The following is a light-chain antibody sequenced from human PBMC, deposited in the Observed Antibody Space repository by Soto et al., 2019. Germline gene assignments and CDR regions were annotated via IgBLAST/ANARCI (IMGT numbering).Light chain of an antibody. Sequence: QSALTQPRSVSGSPGHSVTISCTGSSSDVGDYNYVSWYQQHPGKVPKLMIYDVSKRPSGVPDRFSGSKSGNTASLTISGLQADDEADYYCCSYAGSITLYVFGTGTKLTVL. V-gene: IGLV2-11*01. CDR3: CSYAGSITLYV. CDR2: DVS. J-gene: IGLJ1*01. CDR1: SSDVGDYNY.